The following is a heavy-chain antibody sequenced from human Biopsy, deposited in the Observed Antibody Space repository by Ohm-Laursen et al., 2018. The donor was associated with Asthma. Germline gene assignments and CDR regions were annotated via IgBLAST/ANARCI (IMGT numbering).Heavy chain of an antibody. CDR3: ASQSSGPDFWSGYYYFDY. CDR1: GFTFSSYS. CDR2: ISSSSSTI. D-gene: IGHD3-3*01. J-gene: IGHJ4*02. V-gene: IGHV3-48*01. Sequence: SLRLSCSAPGFTFSSYSMNWVRQAPGKGLEWVSYISSSSSTIYYADSVKGRFTIPRDNAKNSLYLQMNSLRAEDTAVYYCASQSSGPDFWSGYYYFDYWGQGTLVTVSS.